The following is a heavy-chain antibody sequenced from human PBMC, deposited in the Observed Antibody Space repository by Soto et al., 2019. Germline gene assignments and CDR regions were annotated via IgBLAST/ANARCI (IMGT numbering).Heavy chain of an antibody. Sequence: QITLKGSGPTLVNPTQTLTLTCTLSGISLSTSGVGLGWIRQTPGKALEWLALVYWNDDKHYRPSLKSRLTITKDTSKNQAILTMTNMDPVDTATYYCARGLATLPVFAFDIWGQGTVVTVSS. V-gene: IGHV2-5*01. CDR2: VYWNDDK. CDR1: GISLSTSGVG. CDR3: ARGLATLPVFAFDI. J-gene: IGHJ3*02. D-gene: IGHD1-1*01.